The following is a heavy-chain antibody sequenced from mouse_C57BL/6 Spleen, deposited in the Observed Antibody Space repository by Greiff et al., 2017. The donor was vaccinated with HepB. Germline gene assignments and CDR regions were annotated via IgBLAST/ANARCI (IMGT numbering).Heavy chain of an antibody. D-gene: IGHD1-1*01. Sequence: EVMLVESEGGLVQPGSSMKLSCTASGFTFSDYYMAWVRQVPEKGLEWVANINYDGSSTYYLDSLKSRFIISRDNAKNILYLQMSSLKSEDTATYYCARMTGNYYGSSYDWYFDVWGTGTTVTVS. CDR2: INYDGSST. CDR1: GFTFSDYY. J-gene: IGHJ1*03. CDR3: ARMTGNYYGSSYDWYFDV. V-gene: IGHV5-16*01.